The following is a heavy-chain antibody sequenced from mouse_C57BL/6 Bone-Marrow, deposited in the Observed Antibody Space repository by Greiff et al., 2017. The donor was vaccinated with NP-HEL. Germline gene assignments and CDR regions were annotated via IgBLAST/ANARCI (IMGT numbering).Heavy chain of an antibody. D-gene: IGHD1-1*01. Sequence: DVQLVESGGGLVKPGGSLKLSCAASGFTFSSYAMSWVRQTPEKRLEWVATISDGGSYTYYPDNVKGRFTISRDNAKNNLYLQMSHLKSEDTAMYYCARRGSSSFFDYWGQGTTLTVSS. CDR1: GFTFSSYA. J-gene: IGHJ2*01. CDR2: ISDGGSYT. V-gene: IGHV5-4*03. CDR3: ARRGSSSFFDY.